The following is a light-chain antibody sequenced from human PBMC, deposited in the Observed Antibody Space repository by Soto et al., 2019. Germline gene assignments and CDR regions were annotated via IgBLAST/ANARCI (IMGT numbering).Light chain of an antibody. CDR3: QQYNNWPPWT. CDR2: GAS. V-gene: IGKV3-15*01. Sequence: EIAMTQSPATLSVSPGERATLSCRVSQSVSSNLAWYQQKPGQAPRLLIYGASTRATGIPARFSGSGSGTEFTLTISSLQSEDFAVYYCQQYNNWPPWTFGQGTKVEIK. CDR1: QSVSSN. J-gene: IGKJ1*01.